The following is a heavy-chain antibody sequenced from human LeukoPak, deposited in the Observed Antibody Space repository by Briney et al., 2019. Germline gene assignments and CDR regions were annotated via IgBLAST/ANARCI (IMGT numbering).Heavy chain of an antibody. CDR3: ASFAGDILMVYPDSIAVAGSGYGMDV. Sequence: ASVKVSCKASGYTFTSYGISWVRQAPGQGLEWMGWISAYNGNTNYAQKFQGRVTITADESTSTAYMELSSLRSEDTAVYYCASFAGDILMVYPDSIAVAGSGYGMDVWGQGTTVTVSS. CDR1: GYTFTSYG. D-gene: IGHD6-19*01. CDR2: ISAYNGNT. V-gene: IGHV1-18*01. J-gene: IGHJ6*02.